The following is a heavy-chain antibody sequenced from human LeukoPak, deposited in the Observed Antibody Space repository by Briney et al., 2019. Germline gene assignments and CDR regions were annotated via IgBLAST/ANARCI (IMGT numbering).Heavy chain of an antibody. J-gene: IGHJ4*02. Sequence: GGPLRLSCAASGFPFSSDWMHWVRQAPGKGRVWVSRINDDGSSTTYADSVKGRFTISRDNAKNTLYLQMNSLRAEDTAVYYCARGNWKFDYWGQGTLVTVSS. CDR1: GFPFSSDW. CDR3: ARGNWKFDY. D-gene: IGHD1-1*01. CDR2: INDDGSST. V-gene: IGHV3-74*01.